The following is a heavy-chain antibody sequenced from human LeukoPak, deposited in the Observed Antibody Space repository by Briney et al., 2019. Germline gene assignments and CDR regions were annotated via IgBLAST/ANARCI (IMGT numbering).Heavy chain of an antibody. CDR3: ARHSRFHSISGYYVYAFDI. CDR1: GGSISSYY. D-gene: IGHD3-22*01. CDR2: IYYSGST. J-gene: IGHJ3*02. Sequence: PSETLSLTCTVSGGSISSYYWSWIRQPPGRGLEWIGYIYYSGSTNYNPSLKSRVTISVDTSKNQFSLKLSSVTAADTAVYYCARHSRFHSISGYYVYAFDIWGQGTMVTVSS. V-gene: IGHV4-59*08.